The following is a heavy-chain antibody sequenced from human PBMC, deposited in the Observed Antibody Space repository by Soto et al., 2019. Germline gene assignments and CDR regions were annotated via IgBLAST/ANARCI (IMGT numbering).Heavy chain of an antibody. D-gene: IGHD4-17*01. CDR3: ASESYGGEFDD. Sequence: QVQLVQSGAEEKKPGASVKVSCKASGYTFTSYAMHWVRQAPGQRLEWMGWINAGNGNTKYSQKFQGRVTITRDTSVSTADMKLSSLRAEDTAVYYCASESYGGEFDDWGQGTLVTVSS. J-gene: IGHJ4*02. CDR2: INAGNGNT. V-gene: IGHV1-3*05. CDR1: GYTFTSYA.